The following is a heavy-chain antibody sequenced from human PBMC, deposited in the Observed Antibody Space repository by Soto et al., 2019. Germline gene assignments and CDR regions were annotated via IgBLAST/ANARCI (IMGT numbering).Heavy chain of an antibody. Sequence: GGSLRLSCAACVFTFTTYWMNWVRQAPGKWLEWLANIKQDGSEKXXVETVKGRXTISRNNAKNSXYLQMXSLRAEDTAVYYCARRSGMDVWRQGTTVTVAS. J-gene: IGHJ6*02. CDR3: ARRSGMDV. V-gene: IGHV3-7*05. CDR1: VFTFTTYW. CDR2: IKQDGSEK.